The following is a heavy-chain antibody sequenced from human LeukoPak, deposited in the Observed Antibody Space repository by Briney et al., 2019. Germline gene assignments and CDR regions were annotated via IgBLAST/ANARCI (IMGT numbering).Heavy chain of an antibody. D-gene: IGHD3-16*01. CDR2: ISSSNAYI. V-gene: IGHV3-21*01. Sequence: GGSLRLSCAASGFTLNSYSMNWVRQAPGKGLEWVSSISSSNAYIYYADSVKGRFTISRDNAKNSLYLQINSLRAEDTAVYYCAREGDYVWGSYDYWGQGTLVTVSS. J-gene: IGHJ4*02. CDR3: AREGDYVWGSYDY. CDR1: GFTLNSYS.